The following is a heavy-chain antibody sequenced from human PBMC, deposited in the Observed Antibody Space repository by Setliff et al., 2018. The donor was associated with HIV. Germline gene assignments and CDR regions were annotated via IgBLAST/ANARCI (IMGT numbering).Heavy chain of an antibody. D-gene: IGHD3-10*01. CDR1: GGSVDGYY. Sequence: ASETLSLTCTVSGGSVDGYYWSWIRQPAGEGLEWIGRMYAAGWSNYNPSLESRVTMSVDRSKDQSSLRLTSVSAADTAVYYCARSIYGSGSHPLDIWGQGTLVTVSS. J-gene: IGHJ4*02. CDR3: ARSIYGSGSHPLDI. V-gene: IGHV4-4*07. CDR2: MYAAGWS.